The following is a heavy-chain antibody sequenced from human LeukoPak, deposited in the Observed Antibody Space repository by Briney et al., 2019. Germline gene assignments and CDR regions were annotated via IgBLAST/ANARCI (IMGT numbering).Heavy chain of an antibody. Sequence: GESLRLSCAASGFTFSSYAMTWVRQRPGKGLEWISTLSSSGGNTYNADSVKGRFTICGDNSKDTLYLQMNSLRAEDTAVCYCARRAASSGYYFDQWGQGTLVTVSS. V-gene: IGHV3-23*01. CDR2: LSSSGGNT. J-gene: IGHJ4*02. D-gene: IGHD6-19*01. CDR3: ARRAASSGYYFDQ. CDR1: GFTFSSYA.